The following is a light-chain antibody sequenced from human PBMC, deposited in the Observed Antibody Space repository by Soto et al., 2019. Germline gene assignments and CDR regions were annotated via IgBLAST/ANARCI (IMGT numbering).Light chain of an antibody. CDR3: SSYTSSSTLV. V-gene: IGLV2-14*01. Sequence: QSALTQPASVSGSPGQSITISCTGTSSDVGTYNYVSWYQQHPGKAPKLMIFEVSNRPSGVSNRFSGSKSVNTASLTISGLQAEDEAAYYCSSYTSSSTLVFGGGTKLTVL. CDR2: EVS. J-gene: IGLJ3*02. CDR1: SSDVGTYNY.